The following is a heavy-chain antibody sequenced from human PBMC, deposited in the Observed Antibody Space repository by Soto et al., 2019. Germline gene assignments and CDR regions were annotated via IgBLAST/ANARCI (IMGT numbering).Heavy chain of an antibody. Sequence: QVQMVQSGAEVKKPGASVKVSCKASGYRFTNYGIGWVRQAPGQGLEWMGWINAYNGNTNYAQKFQGRVTMTTDTSTSTGYMELRSLRSEGTAVYYCAGTGGVPAAVEAWFDPWGQGTLVTVSS. CDR1: GYRFTNYG. V-gene: IGHV1-18*01. CDR2: INAYNGNT. CDR3: AGTGGVPAAVEAWFDP. D-gene: IGHD2-2*01. J-gene: IGHJ5*02.